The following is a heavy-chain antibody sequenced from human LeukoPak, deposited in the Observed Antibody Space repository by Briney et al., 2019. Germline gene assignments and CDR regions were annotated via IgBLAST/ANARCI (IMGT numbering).Heavy chain of an antibody. V-gene: IGHV1-24*01. CDR3: ASFSGWSQGRRVY. CDR2: FDPEDGET. Sequence: ASVKVSCKVSGYTLTELSMHWVRQAPGKGLEWMGGFDPEDGETIYAQKFQGRVTMTEETSTDTAYMELSSLRSEDTAVYYCASFSGWSQGRRVYWGQGTLVTVSS. D-gene: IGHD6-19*01. CDR1: GYTLTELS. J-gene: IGHJ4*02.